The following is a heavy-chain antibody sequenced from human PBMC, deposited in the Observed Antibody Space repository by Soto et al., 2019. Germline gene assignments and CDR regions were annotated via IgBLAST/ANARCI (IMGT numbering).Heavy chain of an antibody. J-gene: IGHJ4*02. D-gene: IGHD2-21*02. CDR2: ISKDGTNK. CDR3: ARSYCGDDCALDY. Sequence: QVQLVASGGGVVQPGRSLRLSCAASGFTFSSYVMHWVRQAPGKGLEWVVVISKDGTNKHYADSVKGRFTISRDNSKNTLYLQMNSLRAEDTAVYYCARSYCGDDCALDYWGQGTLVTV. CDR1: GFTFSSYV. V-gene: IGHV3-30-3*01.